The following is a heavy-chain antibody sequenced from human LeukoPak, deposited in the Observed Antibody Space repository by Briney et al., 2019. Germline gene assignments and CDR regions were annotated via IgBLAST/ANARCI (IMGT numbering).Heavy chain of an antibody. D-gene: IGHD2-21*02. J-gene: IGHJ6*03. CDR1: GYTFTSYA. V-gene: IGHV1-3*01. CDR2: INAGNGNT. Sequence: GASVKVSCKASGYTFTSYAMHWVRQAPGQRLEWMGWINAGNGNTKYSQKFQGRVTITRDTSASTAYMELSSLRSEDTAVYYCARGDWTHYYYYYMDVWGKGTTVTVSS. CDR3: ARGDWTHYYYYYMDV.